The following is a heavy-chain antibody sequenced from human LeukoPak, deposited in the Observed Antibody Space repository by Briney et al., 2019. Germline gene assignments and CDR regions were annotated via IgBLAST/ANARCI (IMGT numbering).Heavy chain of an antibody. CDR3: ARVRVPTNHRYYYYYYMDV. Sequence: ASVKVSCKASGYTFTGYYMHWVRQAPGQGLEWMGGIIPIFGTANYAQKFQGRVTITADESASTAYMELSSLRSEDTAVYYCARVRVPTNHRYYYYYYMDVWGKGTTVTVSS. V-gene: IGHV1-69*13. D-gene: IGHD1-26*01. CDR2: IIPIFGTA. J-gene: IGHJ6*03. CDR1: GYTFTGYY.